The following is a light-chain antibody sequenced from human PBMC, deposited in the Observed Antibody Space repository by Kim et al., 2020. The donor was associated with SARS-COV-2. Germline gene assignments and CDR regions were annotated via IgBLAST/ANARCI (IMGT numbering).Light chain of an antibody. Sequence: DIQMTQSPSSLSASVGDRVTITCRASQSISSYLNWYQQKPGKAPKLLIYAASSLQSGVTSRFSGSGSGTDFTLTISSLQPEDFATYYCQHSYSTPRTFGQGTKLEIK. CDR3: QHSYSTPRT. V-gene: IGKV1-39*01. CDR2: AAS. J-gene: IGKJ2*01. CDR1: QSISSY.